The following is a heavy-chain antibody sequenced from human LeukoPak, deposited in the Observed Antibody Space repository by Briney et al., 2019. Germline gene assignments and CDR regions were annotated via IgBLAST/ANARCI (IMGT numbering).Heavy chain of an antibody. J-gene: IGHJ5*02. D-gene: IGHD6-6*01. CDR3: ARNRGSSSSVPSWWQTRPPWFDP. Sequence: SETLSLTCAVYGGSFSGYYWSWIRQPPGKGLEWIGEINHSGSTNYNPSLKSRVTISVDTSKNQFSLKLSSVTAADTAVYYCARNRGSSSSVPSWWQTRPPWFDPWGQGTLVTVSS. V-gene: IGHV4-34*01. CDR2: INHSGST. CDR1: GGSFSGYY.